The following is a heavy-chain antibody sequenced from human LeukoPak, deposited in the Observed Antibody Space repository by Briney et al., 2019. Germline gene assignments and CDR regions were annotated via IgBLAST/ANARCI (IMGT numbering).Heavy chain of an antibody. J-gene: IGHJ4*02. V-gene: IGHV4-59*06. D-gene: IGHD5-24*01. CDR1: SGSMNNYY. CDR2: IYYSGSS. CDR3: ARNRDGYNSFDY. Sequence: SETLSLTCTVSSGSMNNYYWSWIRQHPGKGLEWIGYIYYSGSSYYNPSLRSRVTISVDTSKNHFSLKLSSVTAADTAVYYCARNRDGYNSFDYWGQGTLVTVSS.